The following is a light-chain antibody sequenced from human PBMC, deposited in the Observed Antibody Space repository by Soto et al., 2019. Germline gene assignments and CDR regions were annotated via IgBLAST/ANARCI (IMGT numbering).Light chain of an antibody. CDR2: RAS. V-gene: IGKV1-5*03. J-gene: IGKJ1*01. Sequence: DIQMTQSPTTLSTSVGDRVTITCRASQSIGNWLAWYQHKAGKAPNLLIYRASSLHSGVPSRFSGSGSGTDFTLTISSLQPDDFATYYCQQYNTYPWTFGPGTKVEI. CDR3: QQYNTYPWT. CDR1: QSIGNW.